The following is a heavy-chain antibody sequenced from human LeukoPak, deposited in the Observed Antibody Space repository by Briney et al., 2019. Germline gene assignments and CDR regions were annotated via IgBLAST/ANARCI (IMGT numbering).Heavy chain of an antibody. V-gene: IGHV4-59*01. J-gene: IGHJ4*02. CDR2: IYYSGST. CDR3: ARVSGYDWESFYDY. CDR1: GGSISSYY. D-gene: IGHD5-12*01. Sequence: PSETLSLTCTVSGGSISSYYWSWIRQPPGKGLEWIGFIYYSGSTNCNPSLKSRVTISLDTSKKQFSLKLRSVTAADTAVYYCARVSGYDWESFYDYWGQGTLVTVSS.